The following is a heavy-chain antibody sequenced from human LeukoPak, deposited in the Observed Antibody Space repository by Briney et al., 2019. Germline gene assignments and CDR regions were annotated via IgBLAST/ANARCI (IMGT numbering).Heavy chain of an antibody. V-gene: IGHV1-69*05. CDR1: GGTFSSYA. CDR3: ARDMGHYDSSGYYLY. CDR2: IIPIFGTA. D-gene: IGHD3-22*01. Sequence: SVKVSCKASGGTFSSYAISWVRQAPGQGLEWMGRIIPIFGTANYAQKFQGRVTITTDESTSTAYMELSSLRSEDTAVYYCARDMGHYDSSGYYLYWGQGTLVTVSS. J-gene: IGHJ4*02.